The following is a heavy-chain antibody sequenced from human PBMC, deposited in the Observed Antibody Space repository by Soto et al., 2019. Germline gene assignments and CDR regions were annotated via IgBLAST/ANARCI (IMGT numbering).Heavy chain of an antibody. Sequence: QVQLVQSGAEVKKPGASVKVSCKASGYTFTSYDINWVRQATGQGLEWMGWMNPNRGNTGYAQKFQGSITMTRNTSISTADRELGRLRSEAKAVDDCAEERTTLSEDVRGQGTTVTVSS. D-gene: IGHD1-26*01. J-gene: IGHJ6*02. V-gene: IGHV1-8*01. CDR1: GYTFTSYD. CDR2: MNPNRGNT. CDR3: AEERTTLSEDV.